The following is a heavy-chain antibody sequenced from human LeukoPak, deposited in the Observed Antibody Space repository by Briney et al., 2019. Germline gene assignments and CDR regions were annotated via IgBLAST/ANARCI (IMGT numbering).Heavy chain of an antibody. D-gene: IGHD6-19*01. Sequence: ASVKVSCKASGGTFSSYAISWVRQAPGQGLEWMGGINPNSGGTNYAQKFQGRVTMTRDTSISTAYMELSRLRSDDTAVYYCARVRGGIAVAGKYYYFDYWGQGTLVTVSS. CDR3: ARVRGGIAVAGKYYYFDY. J-gene: IGHJ4*02. CDR1: GGTFSSYA. CDR2: INPNSGGT. V-gene: IGHV1-2*02.